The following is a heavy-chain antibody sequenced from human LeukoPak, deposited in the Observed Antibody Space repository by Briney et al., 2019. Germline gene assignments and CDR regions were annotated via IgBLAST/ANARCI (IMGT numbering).Heavy chain of an antibody. V-gene: IGHV3-11*01. CDR3: ARDWIGDGYNYYHYFDY. CDR2: ISSSGSTI. J-gene: IGHJ4*02. Sequence: SGGSLRLSCSASGFTFSVSYMSWIRQAPGKGLEWISYISSSGSTIYYADSVKGRFTISRDNAKNSLYLQVNRLRAEDTAVYYCARDWIGDGYNYYHYFDYWGQGTLVTVSS. D-gene: IGHD5-24*01. CDR1: GFTFSVSY.